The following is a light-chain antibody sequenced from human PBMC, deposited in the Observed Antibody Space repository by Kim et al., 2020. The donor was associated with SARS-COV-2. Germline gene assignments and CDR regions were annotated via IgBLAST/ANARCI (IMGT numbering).Light chain of an antibody. J-gene: IGLJ3*02. CDR3: ATTDDSLNGVV. CDR2: NDN. V-gene: IGLV1-44*01. CDR1: NT. Sequence: NTVSWYRQLPGTAPNLVIYNDNRRSSGVPDRFSASKSGNSASLAISGLQSDDEADYYCATTDDSLNGVVFGGGTQLTV.